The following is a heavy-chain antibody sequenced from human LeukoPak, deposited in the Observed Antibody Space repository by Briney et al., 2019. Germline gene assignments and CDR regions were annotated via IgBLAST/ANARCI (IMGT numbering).Heavy chain of an antibody. CDR3: ARSLMVGATQSGDY. D-gene: IGHD1-26*01. CDR2: ISYDGSNK. V-gene: IGHV3-30*03. CDR1: GFTFSSYG. Sequence: GGSLRLSCAASGFTFSSYGMHWVRQAPGKGLEWVAVISYDGSNKYYADSVKGRFTISRDNSKNTLYLQMNSLRAEDTAVYYCARSLMVGATQSGDYWGQGTLVTVSS. J-gene: IGHJ4*02.